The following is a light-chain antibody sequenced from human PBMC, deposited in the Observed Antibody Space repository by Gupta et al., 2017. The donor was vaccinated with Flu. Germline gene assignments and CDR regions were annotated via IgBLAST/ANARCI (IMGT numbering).Light chain of an antibody. CDR2: GKN. J-gene: IGLJ2*01. V-gene: IGLV1-40*01. CDR3: QSYDAYLSAGI. CDR1: DSNNGADHD. Sequence: VIISCTGDDSNNGADHDVHWYQQLPHSAPKLLIFGKNNRPSGVPERFSGSRSDTSASLTITGLRPEDEADYYCQSYDAYLSAGIFGGGTKLTVL.